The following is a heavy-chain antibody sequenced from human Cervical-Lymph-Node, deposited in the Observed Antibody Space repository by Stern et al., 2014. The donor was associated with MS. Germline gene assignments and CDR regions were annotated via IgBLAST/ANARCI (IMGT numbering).Heavy chain of an antibody. Sequence: QVQLVESGPGLVKPSETLSLTCTVSGGSISSYYWSWIRQHPGKGLEWIGYIYYSGSTNYNPSLKSRVTISVDTSKNQFSLKLSSVTAADTAVYYCARVSGDYPHWYFDLWGRGTLVTVSS. CDR3: ARVSGDYPHWYFDL. CDR1: GGSISSYY. CDR2: IYYSGST. J-gene: IGHJ2*01. V-gene: IGHV4-59*01. D-gene: IGHD4-17*01.